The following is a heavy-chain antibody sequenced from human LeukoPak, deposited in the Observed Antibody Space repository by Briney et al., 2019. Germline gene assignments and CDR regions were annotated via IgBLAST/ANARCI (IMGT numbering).Heavy chain of an antibody. Sequence: GGSLRLSCAASGFTFSHYWMSWVRQAPGKGLEWVANIKHDGSEKYYVGSVKGRFTISRDNAENSLYLQMNSLEAEDTAVYYCARGEVVAATYFDYWGQGTLVTVSS. D-gene: IGHD2-15*01. J-gene: IGHJ4*02. CDR2: IKHDGSEK. V-gene: IGHV3-7*03. CDR1: GFTFSHYW. CDR3: ARGEVVAATYFDY.